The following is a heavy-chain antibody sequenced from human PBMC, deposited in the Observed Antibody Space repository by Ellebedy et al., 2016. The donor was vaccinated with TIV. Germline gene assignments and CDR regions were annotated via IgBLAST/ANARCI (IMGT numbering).Heavy chain of an antibody. CDR1: GGSFSGYY. Sequence: SETLSLXXAVYGGSFSGYYWSWIRQPPGKGLEWIGEINHSGSTNYNPSLKSRVTISVDTSKNQFSLKLSSVTAADTAVYYCARQVRGYYDILTGSGYYYYYGMDVWGQGTTVTVSS. J-gene: IGHJ6*02. CDR2: INHSGST. D-gene: IGHD3-9*01. CDR3: ARQVRGYYDILTGSGYYYYYGMDV. V-gene: IGHV4-34*01.